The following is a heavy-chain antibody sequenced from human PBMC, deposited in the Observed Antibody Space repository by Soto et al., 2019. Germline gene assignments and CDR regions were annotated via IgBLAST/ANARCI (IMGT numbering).Heavy chain of an antibody. J-gene: IGHJ6*02. Sequence: GWSLRLSCAASGFTFISYAMHWVRQAPGKGLEWVAVISYDGSNKYYADSVKGRFTISRDNSKNTLYLQMNSLRAEDTAVYYCARDRYYYGSGSYYHYYYGMDVWGQGTTVTV. CDR3: ARDRYYYGSGSYYHYYYGMDV. V-gene: IGHV3-30-3*01. D-gene: IGHD3-10*01. CDR1: GFTFISYA. CDR2: ISYDGSNK.